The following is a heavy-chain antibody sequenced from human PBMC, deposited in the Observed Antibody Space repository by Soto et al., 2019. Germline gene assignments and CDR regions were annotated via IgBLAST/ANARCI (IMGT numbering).Heavy chain of an antibody. Sequence: ASVKVSCKASGYTFTSYDINWVRQATGQGLEWMGWMNPNSGNTGYAQKFQGRVTMTRNTSISTAYMELSSLRSEDTAVYYCGRGNSGYDDDYYYYYMDVWGKGTTVTVSS. CDR2: MNPNSGNT. D-gene: IGHD5-12*01. J-gene: IGHJ6*03. CDR3: GRGNSGYDDDYYYYYMDV. V-gene: IGHV1-8*01. CDR1: GYTFTSYD.